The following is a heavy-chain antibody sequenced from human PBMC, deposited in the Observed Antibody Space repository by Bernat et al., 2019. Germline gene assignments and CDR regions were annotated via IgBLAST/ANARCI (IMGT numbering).Heavy chain of an antibody. CDR1: GYSISSGYY. V-gene: IGHV4-38-2*02. J-gene: IGHJ5*01. Sequence: QVQLQESGPGLVKPSETLSLTCAVSGYSISSGYYWGWIRQPPGKGLEWIGSIYHSGSTYYNPSLKSRVTITVDTSKNQVSLKLSSGTAADTAVYYGAREGNYVWGSYRSPRGYNWFDPWGQGTLVTVSS. D-gene: IGHD3-16*02. CDR2: IYHSGST. CDR3: AREGNYVWGSYRSPRGYNWFDP.